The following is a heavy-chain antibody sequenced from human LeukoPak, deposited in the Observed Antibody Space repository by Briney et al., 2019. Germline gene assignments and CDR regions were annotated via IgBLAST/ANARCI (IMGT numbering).Heavy chain of an antibody. CDR2: IIPIFGTA. CDR1: GGTFSSYA. V-gene: IGHV1-69*06. J-gene: IGHJ4*02. Sequence: ASVKVSCKASGGTFSSYAISWVRQAPGQGLEWMGGIIPIFGTANYAQKFQGRVTITADKSTSTAYMELSSLRSEDTAVYYCARDRGIVVVPALYYFDYWGQGTLVTVSS. CDR3: ARDRGIVVVPALYYFDY. D-gene: IGHD2-2*01.